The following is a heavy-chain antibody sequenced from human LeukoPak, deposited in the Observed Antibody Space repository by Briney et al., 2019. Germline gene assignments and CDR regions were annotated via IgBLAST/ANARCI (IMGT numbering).Heavy chain of an antibody. CDR3: ARVKPPIVGATPWRAFDI. V-gene: IGHV4-34*01. J-gene: IGHJ3*02. D-gene: IGHD1-26*01. CDR1: GGSFSGYY. Sequence: PSETLSLTCAVYGGSFSGYYWSWIRRPPGKGLEWIGEINHSGSTNYNPSLKSRVTISVDTSKNQFSLKLRSVTAADTAVYYCARVKPPIVGATPWRAFDIWGQGTMVTVSS. CDR2: INHSGST.